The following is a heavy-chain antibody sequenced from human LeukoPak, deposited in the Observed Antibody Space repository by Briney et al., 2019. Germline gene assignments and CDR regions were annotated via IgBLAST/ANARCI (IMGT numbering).Heavy chain of an antibody. D-gene: IGHD2-15*01. V-gene: IGHV4-39*07. J-gene: IGHJ4*02. CDR2: IYYSGST. Sequence: SETLSLTCTVSGGSISSSSYYWGWIRQPPGKGLEWIGSIYYSGSTYYNPSLKSRVTISVDTSKNQFSLKLSSVTAADTAVYYCARFRYCTSDSSCYYDFDYWGQGTLVTVSS. CDR3: ARFRYCTSDSSCYYDFDY. CDR1: GGSISSSSYY.